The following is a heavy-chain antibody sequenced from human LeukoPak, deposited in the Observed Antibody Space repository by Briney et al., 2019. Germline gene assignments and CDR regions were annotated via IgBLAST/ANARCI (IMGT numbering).Heavy chain of an antibody. Sequence: GGSLRLSCAASGFTFSSYSMNWVRQAPGKGLEWVSSISSSSSYIYYADSVKGRFTISRDNSKNTLYLQMNSLRAEDTAVYYCAKDSPTEITIFGVVIIPHYFDYWGQGTLVTVSS. CDR3: AKDSPTEITIFGVVIIPHYFDY. V-gene: IGHV3-21*04. CDR2: ISSSSSYI. J-gene: IGHJ4*02. D-gene: IGHD3-3*01. CDR1: GFTFSSYS.